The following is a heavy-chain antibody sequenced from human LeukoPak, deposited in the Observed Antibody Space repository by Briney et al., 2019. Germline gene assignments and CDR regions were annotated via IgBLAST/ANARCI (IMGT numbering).Heavy chain of an antibody. CDR3: VREAGYCASVCLKSNWFDP. CDR1: GFPFSNHA. Sequence: TGGPLRLSCAASGFPFSNHAMSWVRQPPGKGLEWVAAISNGNTYYADSVRGRFTISRDDSRNMVYLQMNSLRDEDTALYYCVREAGYCASVCLKSNWFDPWGQGTLVTVSS. J-gene: IGHJ5*02. V-gene: IGHV3-23*01. CDR2: ISNGNT. D-gene: IGHD2-21*02.